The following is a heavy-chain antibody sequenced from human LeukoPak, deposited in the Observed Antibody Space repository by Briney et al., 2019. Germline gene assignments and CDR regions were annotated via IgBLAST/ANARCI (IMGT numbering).Heavy chain of an antibody. CDR2: INPNSGGT. CDR1: GYTFTGYY. V-gene: IGHV1-2*02. CDR3: ARGCISTSCYRGYGAFDI. D-gene: IGHD2-2*02. J-gene: IGHJ3*02. Sequence: ASVKVSCKASGYTFTGYYMHWVRQAPGQGLEWMGWINPNSGGTNYAQKFQGRVTMTRDTSISTAYMELSRLRSDDTAVYYCARGCISTSCYRGYGAFDIWGQGTMVTVSS.